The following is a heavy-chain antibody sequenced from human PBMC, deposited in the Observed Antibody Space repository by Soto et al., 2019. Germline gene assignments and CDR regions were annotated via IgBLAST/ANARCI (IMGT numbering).Heavy chain of an antibody. V-gene: IGHV4-59*01. CDR3: ARVEKNGDSYDY. Sequence: PSETLSLTCTVSGGSISSYYWSWIRQPPGKGLEWIGYIYYSGSTNYNPSLKSRVTISVDTSKNQFSLKLSSVTAADTAVYYCARVEKNGDSYDYWGQGTLVTVSS. D-gene: IGHD2-21*02. J-gene: IGHJ4*02. CDR2: IYYSGST. CDR1: GGSISSYY.